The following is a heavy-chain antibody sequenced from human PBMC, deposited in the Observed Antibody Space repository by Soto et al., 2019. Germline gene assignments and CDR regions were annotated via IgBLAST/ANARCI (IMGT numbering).Heavy chain of an antibody. CDR3: AKDRLGYCSSTSCLGGMDV. CDR2: IIPIFGTA. J-gene: IGHJ6*02. V-gene: IGHV1-69*06. Sequence: QVQLVQFGAEVKQPGSSVKVSCKASGGTFSSYAISWVRQAPGQGLEWMGGIIPIFGTANYAQKFQGRVTITADKSTSTAYMELSSLRSEDTAVYYCAKDRLGYCSSTSCLGGMDVWGQGTTVTVSS. CDR1: GGTFSSYA. D-gene: IGHD2-2*01.